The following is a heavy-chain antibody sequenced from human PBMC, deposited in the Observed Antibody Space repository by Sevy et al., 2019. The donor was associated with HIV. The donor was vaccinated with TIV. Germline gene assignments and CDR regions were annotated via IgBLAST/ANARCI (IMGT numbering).Heavy chain of an antibody. CDR2: INQDGSEK. J-gene: IGHJ5*01. CDR1: GFIFSSYW. Sequence: GGSLRLSCAASGFIFSSYWMSWVRQAPGKGLEWVANINQDGSEKHYADSVKGRFSISRDNAKNSLYGQMKSLRADDTVVYYCARGGCSSTRCYQVGDWFDSWGQGALVTVSS. CDR3: ARGGCSSTRCYQVGDWFDS. D-gene: IGHD2-2*01. V-gene: IGHV3-7*01.